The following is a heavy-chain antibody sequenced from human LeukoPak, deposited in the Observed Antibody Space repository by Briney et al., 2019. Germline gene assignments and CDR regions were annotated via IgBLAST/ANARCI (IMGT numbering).Heavy chain of an antibody. CDR1: GGSISSYH. CDR2: IYTSGSP. J-gene: IGHJ4*02. D-gene: IGHD4-11*01. CDR3: ARGAMTTVKTYYFDY. V-gene: IGHV4-4*07. Sequence: SETLSLTCTVSGGSISSYHWSWIRQPAGKGLEWIGRIYTSGSPNYNPSLKSRVTMSVDTSKNQFSLKLSSVTAADTAVYYCARGAMTTVKTYYFDYWGQGTLVTVSS.